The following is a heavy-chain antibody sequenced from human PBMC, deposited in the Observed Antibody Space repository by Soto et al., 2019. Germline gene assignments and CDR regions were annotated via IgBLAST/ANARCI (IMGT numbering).Heavy chain of an antibody. V-gene: IGHV1-69*13. CDR1: GGTFSSYA. CDR2: IIPIFGTT. CDR3: ATDYYDSSGYPRAFDY. Sequence: SVKVSCKASGGTFSSYAISWVRQAPGHGLEWMGGIIPIFGTTNYAQKFQGRVTITADDSTSTAYMQLSSLRSEDTAVYYCATDYYDSSGYPRAFDYWGQGTLVTVSS. J-gene: IGHJ4*02. D-gene: IGHD3-22*01.